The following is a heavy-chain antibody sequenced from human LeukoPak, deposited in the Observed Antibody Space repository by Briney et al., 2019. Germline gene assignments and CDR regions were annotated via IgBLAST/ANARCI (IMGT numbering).Heavy chain of an antibody. Sequence: SETLSLTCTVSGGSINSYYWSWIRQPPGKGLEWIGFIYYSGTTNYNPSLKSRVTISLDTSKKQFSLKLSSVTAADTAVYYCASTRRGWTYYYYYMDVWGKGTTVTISS. CDR3: ASTRRGWTYYYYYMDV. CDR2: IYYSGTT. V-gene: IGHV4-59*01. CDR1: GGSINSYY. D-gene: IGHD6-19*01. J-gene: IGHJ6*03.